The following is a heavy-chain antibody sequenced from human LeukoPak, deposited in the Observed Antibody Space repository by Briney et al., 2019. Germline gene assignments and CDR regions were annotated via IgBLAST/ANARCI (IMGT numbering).Heavy chain of an antibody. D-gene: IGHD2-15*01. CDR1: GYTFTGYY. V-gene: IGHV1-2*02. CDR3: ARGAPVVVPSDYGPGYFRL. Sequence: GASVKVSCKASGYTFTGYYMHWVRQAPGQGLEWMGWINPNSGGTNYAQKFQGRVTMTRDTSISTAYMELSRLRSDDTAVYYCARGAPVVVPSDYGPGYFRLWGQGTLVTVSS. CDR2: INPNSGGT. J-gene: IGHJ1*01.